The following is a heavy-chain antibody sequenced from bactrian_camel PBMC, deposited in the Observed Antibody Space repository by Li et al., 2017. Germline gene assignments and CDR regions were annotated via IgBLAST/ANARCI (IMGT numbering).Heavy chain of an antibody. J-gene: IGHJ4*01. Sequence: VQLVESGGGSVQTGGSLRLSCVVSGHSRGSNCVGWFRRGPEKEREGVAVIGRYSGRTLYADSVRGRFTISADTAKNTVYLQLNNLEPEDTAMYYCAADRSRTGGYCSLVSGLYDYLGHGTQVTVS. CDR1: GHSRGSNC. CDR3: AADRSRTGGYCSLVSGLYDY. V-gene: IGHV3-3*01. D-gene: IGHD2*01. CDR2: IGRYSGRT.